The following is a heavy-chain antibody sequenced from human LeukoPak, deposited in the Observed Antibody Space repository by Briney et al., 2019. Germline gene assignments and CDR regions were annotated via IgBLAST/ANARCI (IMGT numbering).Heavy chain of an antibody. V-gene: IGHV3-23*01. CDR3: AKGGTILGGIRCFDN. CDR2: ISADGGRT. J-gene: IGHJ4*02. CDR1: GFTFSSSA. D-gene: IGHD1-26*01. Sequence: GGSLRLSCAASGFTFSSSAMTWVRQAPGKGLEWVSGISADGGRTYYADSVKGRFTISRDNSKNTLYLQMNSLRAEDTAVYYCAKGGTILGGIRCFDNWGQGTLVTVSS.